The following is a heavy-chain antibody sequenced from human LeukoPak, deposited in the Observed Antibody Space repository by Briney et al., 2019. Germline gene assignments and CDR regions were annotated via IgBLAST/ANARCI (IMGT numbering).Heavy chain of an antibody. CDR3: ARRALDYFRFDP. Sequence: SETLSLTCSVSGYSISSGNYWGWIRLPPGKGLQWIGSIYHSGSTYYNPSLKSRVTISVDTSKNQFSLKLSSVTAADTAVYYCARRALDYFRFDPWGQGTLVTVSS. CDR1: GYSISSGNY. J-gene: IGHJ5*02. CDR2: IYHSGST. D-gene: IGHD3-16*01. V-gene: IGHV4-38-2*01.